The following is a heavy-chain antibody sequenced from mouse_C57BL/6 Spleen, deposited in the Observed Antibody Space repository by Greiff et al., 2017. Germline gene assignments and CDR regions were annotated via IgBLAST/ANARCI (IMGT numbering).Heavy chain of an antibody. D-gene: IGHD1-1*01. CDR2: IDPSDSYT. J-gene: IGHJ1*03. CDR1: GYTFTSYW. Sequence: VQLQQPGAELVKPGASVKLSCKASGYTFTSYWMQWVKQRPGQGLEWIGKIDPSDSYTNYNQKFKGKATLTVDTSSSTAYMQLSSLTSEDSAVYYCARKGPYYYGSSPHWYVEGWGTATTVTVAS. CDR3: ARKGPYYYGSSPHWYVEG. V-gene: IGHV1-50*01.